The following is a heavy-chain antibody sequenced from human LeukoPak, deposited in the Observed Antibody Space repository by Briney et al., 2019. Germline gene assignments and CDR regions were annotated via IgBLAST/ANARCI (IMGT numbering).Heavy chain of an antibody. CDR1: GYRFTNYW. CDR2: IYPGDSDT. V-gene: IGHV5-51*01. Sequence: GESLKISCKASGYRFTNYWIGWVRQMPGKGLEWMGIIYPGDSDTRYSPSFQGQVTISADKSISTAYLQWSSLKASDTAMYYCARRRDGYNSGEFDYWGQGTLVTVSS. J-gene: IGHJ4*02. D-gene: IGHD5-24*01. CDR3: ARRRDGYNSGEFDY.